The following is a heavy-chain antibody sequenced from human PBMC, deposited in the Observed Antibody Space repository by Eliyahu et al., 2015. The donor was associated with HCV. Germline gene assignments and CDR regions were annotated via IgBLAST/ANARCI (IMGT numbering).Heavy chain of an antibody. J-gene: IGHJ3*02. CDR2: GGTT. Sequence: GGTTEYAASVKGRFTISRDDSKSIAYLQMNSLKTEDTAVYYCLTGYDAFDIWGQGTMVTVSS. D-gene: IGHD3-9*01. CDR3: LTGYDAFDI. V-gene: IGHV3-49*02.